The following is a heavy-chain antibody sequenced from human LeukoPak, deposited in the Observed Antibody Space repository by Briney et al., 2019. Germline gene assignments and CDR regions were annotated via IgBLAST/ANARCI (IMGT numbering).Heavy chain of an antibody. CDR1: GGSISSYY. Sequence: PSETLSLTCSVSGGSISSYYWSWIRQPPGKGLEWIGYIFYSGSTNYNPSLESRVTISVDTSRSQFSLKLTSVTAADTAVYYCARAPYRDDAFDIWGQGTMVTVSS. V-gene: IGHV4-59*01. J-gene: IGHJ3*02. D-gene: IGHD3-16*02. CDR2: IFYSGST. CDR3: ARAPYRDDAFDI.